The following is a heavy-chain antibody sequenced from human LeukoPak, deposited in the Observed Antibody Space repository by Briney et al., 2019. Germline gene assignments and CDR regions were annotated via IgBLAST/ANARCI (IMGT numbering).Heavy chain of an antibody. CDR1: GFTVSSNY. D-gene: IGHD1-26*01. Sequence: WGSLRLSCAASGFTVSSNYMTWVRQAPGKGLECVSIIYTGGTTYYADSVKGRFTISRDNSKNTLYLQMNSLRAEDTAVYYCARDPYSGNYGNYYYYYMDVWGKGTTVTISS. V-gene: IGHV3-66*01. J-gene: IGHJ6*03. CDR2: IYTGGTT. CDR3: ARDPYSGNYGNYYYYYMDV.